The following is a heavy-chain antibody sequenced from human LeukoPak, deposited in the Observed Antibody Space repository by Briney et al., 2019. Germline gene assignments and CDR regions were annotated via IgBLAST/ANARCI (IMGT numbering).Heavy chain of an antibody. Sequence: PGGSLRLSCAASGFTFSKHAMSWVRQAPGKGLEWVSLITGSGGDTNYAGSAKGRFTISRDNAKNTLYLQMNGLGADDGAVYYMAVWGKGITVTVSS. V-gene: IGHV3-23*01. CDR1: GFTFSKHA. J-gene: IGHJ6*04. CDR3: AV. CDR2: ITGSGGDT.